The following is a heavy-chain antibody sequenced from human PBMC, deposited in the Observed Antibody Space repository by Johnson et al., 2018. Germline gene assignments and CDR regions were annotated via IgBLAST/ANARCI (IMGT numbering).Heavy chain of an antibody. J-gene: IGHJ6*03. CDR2: ISYDGSNK. Sequence: QVQLVESGGGVVQPGRSLRLSCAASGFTFSSYGMHWVRQAPGKGLEWVAVISYDGSNKYYADSVKGRFTISRDNSKNTLYLQMNSLRAEETAVYYCAKARFYYYYYYYMDVWGKGTTVTVSS. CDR1: GFTFSSYG. V-gene: IGHV3-30*18. D-gene: IGHD3-10*01. CDR3: AKARFYYYYYYYMDV.